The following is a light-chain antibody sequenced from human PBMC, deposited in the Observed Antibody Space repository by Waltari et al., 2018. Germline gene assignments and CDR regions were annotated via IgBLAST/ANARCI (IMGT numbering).Light chain of an antibody. J-gene: IGLJ2*01. CDR3: SSYTSSISLA. CDR1: TRDVGGYSS. CDR2: EVS. Sequence: QSALTQPASVAGSPGQSTTIACTGTTRDVGGYSSVSWYQQHPGRAPKLLSYEVSNRPSGVSNRFSGSKSGNTASLTISGLQAEDEADYYCSSYTSSISLAFGGGTKLTVL. V-gene: IGLV2-14*01.